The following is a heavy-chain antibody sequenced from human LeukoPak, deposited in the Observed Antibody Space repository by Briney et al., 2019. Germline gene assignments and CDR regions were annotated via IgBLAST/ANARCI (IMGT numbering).Heavy chain of an antibody. V-gene: IGHV1-69*01. J-gene: IGHJ6*03. CDR2: IIPIFGTA. Sequence: SVKVSCKASGGTFSSYAISWVRQAPGQGLEWMGGIIPIFGTANYAQKFQGRVTITADESTSTAYMELSSLRSDDTAVYYCARVATDPHYYYYYYMDVWGKGTTVTVSS. CDR1: GGTFSSYA. CDR3: ARVATDPHYYYYYYMDV.